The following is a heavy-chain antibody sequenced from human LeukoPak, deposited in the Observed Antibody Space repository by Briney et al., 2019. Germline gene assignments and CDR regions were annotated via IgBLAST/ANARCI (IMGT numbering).Heavy chain of an antibody. CDR3: ARDWQYYDFWSGYLPSNWFDP. CDR1: GFSFNTYS. J-gene: IGHJ5*02. D-gene: IGHD3-3*01. V-gene: IGHV3-21*01. CDR2: ISSSSSYI. Sequence: GGSLRLSCAASGFSFNTYSMNWVRQAPGKGLEWVSSISSSSSYIYYADSVKGRFTISRDNAKNSLYPQMSSLRAEDTAVYYCARDWQYYDFWSGYLPSNWFDPWGQGTLVTVSS.